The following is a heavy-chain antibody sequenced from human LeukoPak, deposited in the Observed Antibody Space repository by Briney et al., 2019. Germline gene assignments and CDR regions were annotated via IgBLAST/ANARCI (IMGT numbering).Heavy chain of an antibody. D-gene: IGHD3-10*01. Sequence: WASVKVSCKASGYTFSGYYMHWVRQAPGQGLEWMGWINPNTGGTNYAQKFQGRVTMTRDTSISTAYMELSRLRSDDTAVYYCARNMVRGVKWSGGDYWGQGTLVTVSS. CDR3: ARNMVRGVKWSGGDY. J-gene: IGHJ4*02. CDR2: INPNTGGT. V-gene: IGHV1-2*02. CDR1: GYTFSGYY.